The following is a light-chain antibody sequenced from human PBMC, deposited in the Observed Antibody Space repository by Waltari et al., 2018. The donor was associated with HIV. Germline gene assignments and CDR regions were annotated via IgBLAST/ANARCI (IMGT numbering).Light chain of an antibody. CDR1: NSDVGAYNS. J-gene: IGLJ2*01. Sequence: QSALTQPRSVSESPGQSVTISCTGTNSDVGAYNSVSCYQQHPGHAPKRIIYDINKRPSGVPDRFSGSKSGNMASLAISGLQAEDEADYYCCSYADGYTWIFGGGTKLTVL. CDR2: DIN. V-gene: IGLV2-11*01. CDR3: CSYADGYTWI.